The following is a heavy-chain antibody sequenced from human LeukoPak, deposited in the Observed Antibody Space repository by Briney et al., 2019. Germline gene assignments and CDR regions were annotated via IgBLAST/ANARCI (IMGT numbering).Heavy chain of an antibody. CDR2: ISAYNGNT. Sequence: ASVKVSCKASDYTFINYGISWVRQAPGQGLEWMGWISAYNGNTNYAQKLQGRVTMTTDTSTSTAYMELRSLRSDDTAVYYCARGSRIAAAGHYYYYYMDVWGKGTTVTVSS. CDR1: DYTFINYG. CDR3: ARGSRIAAAGHYYYYYMDV. V-gene: IGHV1-18*01. J-gene: IGHJ6*03. D-gene: IGHD6-13*01.